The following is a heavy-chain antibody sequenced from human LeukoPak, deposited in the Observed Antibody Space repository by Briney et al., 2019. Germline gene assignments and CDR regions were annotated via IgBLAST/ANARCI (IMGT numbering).Heavy chain of an antibody. V-gene: IGHV1-69*13. J-gene: IGHJ4*02. CDR1: GGTFSSYA. CDR3: ARDFRSYFDY. Sequence: GASVKVSCKASGGTFSSYATSWVRQAPRQGLEWMGGIIPIFGTANYAQKFQGRVTITADESTSTAYMELSSLRSEDTAVYYCARDFRSYFDYWGQGTLVTVSS. CDR2: IIPIFGTA.